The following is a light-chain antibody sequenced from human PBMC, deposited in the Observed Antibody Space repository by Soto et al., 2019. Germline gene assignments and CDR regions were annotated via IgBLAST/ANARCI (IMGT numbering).Light chain of an antibody. J-gene: IGKJ1*01. V-gene: IGKV1-5*01. CDR2: DAS. Sequence: DIQMTQSPSTLSASVGDRVTITCRASQSISSWLAWYQQKPWKAPKLLIYDASSLESGVPSRFSGSGSGTEFTLTISSLQPDDFATYYCQQYNSYSGPFGQGTKGEIK. CDR3: QQYNSYSGP. CDR1: QSISSW.